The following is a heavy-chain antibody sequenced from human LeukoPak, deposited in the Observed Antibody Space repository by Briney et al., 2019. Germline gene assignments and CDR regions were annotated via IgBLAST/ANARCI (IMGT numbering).Heavy chain of an antibody. D-gene: IGHD3-9*01. J-gene: IGHJ3*02. CDR2: IIPIFGTA. CDR3: ATSRSMIRYFDWLSGTDAFDI. Sequence: SVKVSCKASGGTFSGYAISWVRQAPGQGLEWMGGIIPIFGTANYAQKFQGRVTITADKSTSTAYMELSSLRSEDTAVYYCATSRSMIRYFDWLSGTDAFDIWGQGTMVTVSS. V-gene: IGHV1-69*06. CDR1: GGTFSGYA.